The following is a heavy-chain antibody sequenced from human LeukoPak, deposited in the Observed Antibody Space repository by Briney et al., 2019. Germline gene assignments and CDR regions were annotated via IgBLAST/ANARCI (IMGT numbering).Heavy chain of an antibody. D-gene: IGHD3-10*01. V-gene: IGHV3-21*01. CDR3: ARDFAPYYYGSGSPYAFDI. Sequence: GGSLRLSCAASGFTFSSYSTNWVRQAPGKGLEWVSSISSSSSYIYYADSVKGRFTISRDNAKNSLYLQMNSLRAEDTAVYYCARDFAPYYYGSGSPYAFDIWGQGTMVTVSS. J-gene: IGHJ3*02. CDR2: ISSSSSYI. CDR1: GFTFSSYS.